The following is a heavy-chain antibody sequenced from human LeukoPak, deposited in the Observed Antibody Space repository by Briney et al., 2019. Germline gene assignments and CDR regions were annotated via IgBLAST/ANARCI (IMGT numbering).Heavy chain of an antibody. CDR2: ISSSSSTI. D-gene: IGHD2-15*01. CDR3: ERARYCSGGSCYPNWFDP. Sequence: PGGSLRLSSAASGFTFSSYSMNWVRQAPGKGLEWVSYISSSSSTIYYTDPVRGRFTISRANAKNSLYLQMNSLRAEDTAVYYCERARYCSGGSCYPNWFDPWGQGTLVTVSS. CDR1: GFTFSSYS. V-gene: IGHV3-48*04. J-gene: IGHJ5*02.